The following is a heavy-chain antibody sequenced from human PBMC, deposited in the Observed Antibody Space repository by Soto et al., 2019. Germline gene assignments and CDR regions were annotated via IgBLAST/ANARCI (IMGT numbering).Heavy chain of an antibody. V-gene: IGHV1-18*01. J-gene: IGHJ4*02. CDR3: ARERQYEPLLY. Sequence: QVKRVQSGVEVKKPGASVKVSCQASGYTFTNYGITWLRQAPGQGLEWMGWVSAYNRNTNYAQRFQDRVTMTTDTSTRTAYMELRNLKSDDTAIYFCARERQYEPLLYWGQGTLVTVSS. CDR2: VSAYNRNT. D-gene: IGHD2-2*01. CDR1: GYTFTNYG.